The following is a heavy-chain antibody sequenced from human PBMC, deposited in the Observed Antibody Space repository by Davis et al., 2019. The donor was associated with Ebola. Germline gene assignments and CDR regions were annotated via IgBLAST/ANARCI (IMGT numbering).Heavy chain of an antibody. D-gene: IGHD3-10*01. CDR2: IDPSGTT. V-gene: IGHV4-4*02. CDR1: GGSISSNNW. CDR3: ARKTSLWFGELLYLDY. J-gene: IGHJ4*02. Sequence: SETLSLTCAVSGGSISSNNWWSWVRQAPGKGLEWLGEIDPSGTTNSNPSLKSRLTLSVDKSKNHVFLNLNSVTAADTAVYYCARKTSLWFGELLYLDYWGQGTLVTVSS.